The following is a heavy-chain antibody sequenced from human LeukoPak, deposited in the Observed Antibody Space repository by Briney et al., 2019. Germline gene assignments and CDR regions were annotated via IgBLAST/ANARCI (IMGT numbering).Heavy chain of an antibody. Sequence: SETLSLTCTVSGYSISSDYYWGWIRQPPGRGLEWIGTIYHSGSTYYNPSLKSRVTISVDTSKNQFSLQLNSVTPEDTAVYYCARAGLGYCSGGSCGPRWFDPWGQGTLVTVSS. CDR2: IYHSGST. J-gene: IGHJ5*02. CDR3: ARAGLGYCSGGSCGPRWFDP. V-gene: IGHV4-38-2*02. D-gene: IGHD2-15*01. CDR1: GYSISSDYY.